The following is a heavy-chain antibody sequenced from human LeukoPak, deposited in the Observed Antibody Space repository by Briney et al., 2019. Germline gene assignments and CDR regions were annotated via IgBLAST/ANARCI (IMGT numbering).Heavy chain of an antibody. CDR3: ARDKDRAWLEVKDTGHDS. V-gene: IGHV3-7*01. CDR2: IKEDGRET. CDR1: GFTFSDYY. Sequence: GGSLRLSCTVSGFTFSDYYMSWVRQAPGKGLEWVANIKEDGRETYYADSVKGRFTISRDNANKSLFLQMDSLRAEDTAVYYCARDKDRAWLEVKDTGHDSWGQGTLVTVSS. J-gene: IGHJ5*01. D-gene: IGHD5-24*01.